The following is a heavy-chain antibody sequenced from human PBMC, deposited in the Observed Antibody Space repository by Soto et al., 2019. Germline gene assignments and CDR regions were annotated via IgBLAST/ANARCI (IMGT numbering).Heavy chain of an antibody. CDR2: IYYSGST. V-gene: IGHV4-61*01. J-gene: IGHJ4*02. CDR3: ARVAYGGNSVYYFDY. Sequence: SETLSLTCTVSGGSVSSGSYYWSWIRQPPGKGLEWIGYIYYSGSTNYNPSLKSRFTISVDTSKNQFSLKLSSVTAADTAVYYCARVAYGGNSVYYFDYWGQGTLVTVSS. D-gene: IGHD2-21*02. CDR1: GGSVSSGSYY.